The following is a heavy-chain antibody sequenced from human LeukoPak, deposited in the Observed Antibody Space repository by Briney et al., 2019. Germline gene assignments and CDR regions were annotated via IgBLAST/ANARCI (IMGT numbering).Heavy chain of an antibody. V-gene: IGHV3-49*04. CDR2: IRSKAYGGTT. D-gene: IGHD1-1*01. CDR1: GFTFGGYA. Sequence: GGSLRLSCTASGFTFGGYAMSWVRQAPGKGLEWVGFIRSKAYGGTTEYAASVKGRFTISRDDSKSIAYLQMNSLKTEDTAVYYCTREIAIPVQLERRSYYYYGMDVWGKGTTVTVSS. CDR3: TREIAIPVQLERRSYYYYGMDV. J-gene: IGHJ6*04.